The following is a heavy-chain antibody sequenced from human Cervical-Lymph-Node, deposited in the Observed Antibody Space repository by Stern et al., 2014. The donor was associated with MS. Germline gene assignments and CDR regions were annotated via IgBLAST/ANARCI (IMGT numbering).Heavy chain of an antibody. J-gene: IGHJ4*02. CDR2: IRKGGSET. D-gene: IGHD3-22*01. CDR1: GLTFTSYW. V-gene: IGHV3-7*01. Sequence: EVQLVESGGGLVQPGGSLRLSCAAFGLTFTSYWMNWVRQAPGKGLEWVATIRKGGSETYYVDSGKCRLTISRATPKNSVYLQMNRLRAEDTAVYYGVKGGGSYSDGSDYSLDSWGPGILVTVSS. CDR3: VKGGGSYSDGSDYSLDS.